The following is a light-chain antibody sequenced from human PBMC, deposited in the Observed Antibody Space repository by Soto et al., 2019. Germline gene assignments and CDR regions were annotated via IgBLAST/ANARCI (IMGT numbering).Light chain of an antibody. Sequence: IPVTPSPSTLSPSVAAIVTTTFRASQSISRWLAWYQQKPGKAPKALIYDASTLRSGVPSRFSGGGSGTEFTLTISSLQPDDFATYYCQQYNTYSTFGQGTRLEI. CDR1: QSISRW. J-gene: IGKJ5*01. V-gene: IGKV1-5*01. CDR2: DAS. CDR3: QQYNTYST.